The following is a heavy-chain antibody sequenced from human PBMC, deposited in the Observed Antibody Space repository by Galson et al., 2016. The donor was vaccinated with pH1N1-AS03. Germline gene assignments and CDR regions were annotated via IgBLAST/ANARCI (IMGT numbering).Heavy chain of an antibody. CDR1: GDSISRSPYY. D-gene: IGHD2-2*01. V-gene: IGHV4-39*01. Sequence: SETLSLTCIVSGDSISRSPYYWGWIRQPPGKGLEWIGTVYWLGATYYSPSLKSRLTISMDTSTNQFSLSLSSVTAADTAVYYCVRSDRVITASNTRPEGGDFWGQGTLVTVSS. CDR2: VYWLGAT. J-gene: IGHJ4*02. CDR3: VRSDRVITASNTRPEGGDF.